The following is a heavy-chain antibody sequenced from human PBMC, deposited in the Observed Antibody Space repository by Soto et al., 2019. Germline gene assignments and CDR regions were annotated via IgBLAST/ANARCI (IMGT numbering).Heavy chain of an antibody. D-gene: IGHD2-15*01. V-gene: IGHV1-2*04. J-gene: IGHJ6*02. CDR3: AREVVVGAIYGMDV. Sequence: QVQLVQSGAEVKKPGASVKVSCKASGYTFTDYYMLWVRQAPGQGLEWMGWINPNGGGTNYAQKFQDWVTMTRDTSISTAYMELSRLKSDDTAVYYCAREVVVGAIYGMDVWGQGTTVTVSS. CDR2: INPNGGGT. CDR1: GYTFTDYY.